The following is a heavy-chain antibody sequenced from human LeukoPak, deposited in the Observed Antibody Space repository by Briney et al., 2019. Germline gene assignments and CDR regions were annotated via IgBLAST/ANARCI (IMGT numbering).Heavy chain of an antibody. CDR1: GYTFTSYD. V-gene: IGHV1-8*01. D-gene: IGHD3-10*01. CDR3: ARAIISYGSGSYYLDP. Sequence: ASVKVSCKASGYTFTSYDINWVRQSTGQGLEWMGWMNPNSGNTGYAQKFQGRVTMTRNTSISTAYMELSSLRSEDTAVYYCARAIISYGSGSYYLDPWGQGTLVTVSS. CDR2: MNPNSGNT. J-gene: IGHJ5*02.